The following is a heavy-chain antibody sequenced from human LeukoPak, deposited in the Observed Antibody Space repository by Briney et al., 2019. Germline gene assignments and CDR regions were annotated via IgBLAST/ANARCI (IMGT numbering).Heavy chain of an antibody. V-gene: IGHV4-59*01. J-gene: IGHJ4*02. D-gene: IGHD6-25*01. CDR1: GGSISSYY. CDR2: IYYSGST. Sequence: SETLSLTCTVSGGSISSYYWSWIRQPPGKGLEWIGYIYYSGSTNYNPSLKSRVTISVDTSKNQFSLKLSSVTAADTAVYYCARGTVRSSEYYFDYWGQGTLVTVFS. CDR3: ARGTVRSSEYYFDY.